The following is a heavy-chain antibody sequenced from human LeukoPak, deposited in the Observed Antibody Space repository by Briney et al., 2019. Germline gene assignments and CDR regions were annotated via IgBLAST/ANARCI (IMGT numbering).Heavy chain of an antibody. D-gene: IGHD2-21*02. V-gene: IGHV3-66*04. J-gene: IGHJ4*02. Sequence: GGSLRLSCAASRFTVHSNYMSWVRQAPGKGLEWVSLIYSGDTTYYADSVKGRFTISSDNSKNTLYLQMNSLRAEDTAVYYCAGPMTEIDYWGQGTLVTVSS. CDR2: IYSGDTT. CDR3: AGPMTEIDY. CDR1: RFTVHSNY.